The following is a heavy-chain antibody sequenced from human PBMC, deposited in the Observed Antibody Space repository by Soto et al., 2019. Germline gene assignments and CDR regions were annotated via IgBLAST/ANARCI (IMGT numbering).Heavy chain of an antibody. D-gene: IGHD6-19*01. CDR3: ARSGGIAVAGAYYYYGMDV. CDR1: GGSISSYY. V-gene: IGHV4-59*08. CDR2: IYYSGST. J-gene: IGHJ6*02. Sequence: QVQLQESGPGLVKPSETLSLTCTVSGGSISSYYWSWIRQPPGRGLERIWYIYYSGSTNSNPSLKSRVTMSVDTSTTQCSLQLSSVTAADTAVYYCARSGGIAVAGAYYYYGMDVWGQGTTVTVSS.